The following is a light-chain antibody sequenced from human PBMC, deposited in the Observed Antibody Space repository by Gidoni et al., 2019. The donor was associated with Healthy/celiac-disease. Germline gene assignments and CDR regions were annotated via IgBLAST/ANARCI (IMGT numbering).Light chain of an antibody. CDR1: QTILYNSNNKNY. V-gene: IGKV4-1*01. CDR3: QQYYTSPWT. J-gene: IGKJ1*01. CDR2: WAS. Sequence: INCKSSQTILYNSNNKNYLAWYQQKPGQPPRLLIYWASTRESGVPDRFSGSGSGTDFTLTISSLQAEDVAVYYCQQYYTSPWTFGQGTKVEIK.